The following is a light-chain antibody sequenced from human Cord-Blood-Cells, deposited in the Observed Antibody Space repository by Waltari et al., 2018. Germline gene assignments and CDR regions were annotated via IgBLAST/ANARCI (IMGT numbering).Light chain of an antibody. CDR2: YKSDSDK. CDR1: SGTNVGLYR. Sequence: QAVLTQPASLSASPGASASLTCTLRSGTNVGLYRIYCIPHTPGSPPQYLLRYKSDSDKQQGSGVPRRFSGSKDASANAGILLISGLQSEDEADYYCMIWHSSAWVFGGGTKLTVL. V-gene: IGLV5-45*01. CDR3: MIWHSSAWV. J-gene: IGLJ3*02.